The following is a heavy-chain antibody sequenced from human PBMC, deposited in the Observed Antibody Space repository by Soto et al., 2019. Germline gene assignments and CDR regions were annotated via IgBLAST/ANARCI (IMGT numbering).Heavy chain of an antibody. V-gene: IGHV3-33*01. D-gene: IGHD3-22*01. CDR1: GFNFSSYG. J-gene: IGHJ4*02. CDR2: IWNDGSKE. Sequence: QVQLVESGGVVVQPGGSLRLSCEASGFNFSSYGIHWVRQAPGKGREWVAIIWNDGSKEYYADSVKGRFTISRDNSKNTVSLQVSKLRAEDTAVYFCARDQTDSGGYSDSWGQGPLVPASS. CDR3: ARDQTDSGGYSDS.